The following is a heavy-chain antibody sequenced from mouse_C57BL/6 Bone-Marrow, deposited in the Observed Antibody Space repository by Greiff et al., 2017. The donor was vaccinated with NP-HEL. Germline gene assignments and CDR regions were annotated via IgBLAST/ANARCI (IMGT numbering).Heavy chain of an antibody. CDR2: INPGSGGT. D-gene: IGHD2-3*01. J-gene: IGHJ1*03. CDR3: ARRWLLRDWYFDV. CDR1: GYAFTNYL. V-gene: IGHV1-54*01. Sequence: VQLQQSGAELVRPGTSVKVSCKASGYAFTNYLIEWVKQRPGQGLEWIGVINPGSGGTNYTEKFKGKATLTADKSSSTAYMQLSSLTSEDSAVYFCARRWLLRDWYFDVWGTGTTVTVSS.